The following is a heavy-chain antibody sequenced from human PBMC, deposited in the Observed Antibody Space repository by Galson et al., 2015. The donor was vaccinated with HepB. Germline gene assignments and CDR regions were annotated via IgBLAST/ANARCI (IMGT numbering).Heavy chain of an antibody. D-gene: IGHD6-6*01. Sequence: SLRLSCAASGFTVSSNYMSWVRQAPGKGLEWVSVIYSGGSTYYADSVKGRFTISRDNSKNTLYLQMNSLRAEDTAVYYCARGPWGGSSSSFYYYYGMDVWGQGTTVTVSS. CDR1: GFTVSSNY. V-gene: IGHV3-53*01. CDR3: ARGPWGGSSSSFYYYYGMDV. J-gene: IGHJ6*02. CDR2: IYSGGST.